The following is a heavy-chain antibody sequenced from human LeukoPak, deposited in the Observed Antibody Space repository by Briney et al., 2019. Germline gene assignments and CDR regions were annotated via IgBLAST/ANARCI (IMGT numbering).Heavy chain of an antibody. D-gene: IGHD3-10*01. V-gene: IGHV1-2*02. CDR3: AKVGAYGSGSYLVY. CDR2: INPNSGVT. J-gene: IGHJ4*02. CDR1: GYTFTGYY. Sequence: ASVKVSCKASGYTFTGYYIHWVRQAPGQGLEWVGCINPNSGVTNYAQKFQGRVTMTRDTSITTAYMELSSLRSDDTAVYYCAKVGAYGSGSYLVYWGQGTLVTLSS.